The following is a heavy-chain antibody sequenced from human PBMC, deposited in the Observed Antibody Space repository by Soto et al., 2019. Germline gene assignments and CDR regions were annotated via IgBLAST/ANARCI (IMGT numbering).Heavy chain of an antibody. CDR2: ISYDGSNK. D-gene: IGHD1-26*01. J-gene: IGHJ6*02. V-gene: IGHV3-30*18. CDR3: AKDRPSVSRPYYYGMDV. CDR1: GFTFSSYG. Sequence: QVQLVESGGGVVQPGRSLRLSCAASGFTFSSYGMHWVRQAPGKGLEWVAVISYDGSNKYYADYEKGRFTISRDNSKNTLYLQMNSLRAEDTAVYYCAKDRPSVSRPYYYGMDVWGQGTTVTVSS.